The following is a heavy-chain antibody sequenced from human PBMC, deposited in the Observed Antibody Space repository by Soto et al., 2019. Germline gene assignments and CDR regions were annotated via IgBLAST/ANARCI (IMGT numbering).Heavy chain of an antibody. CDR1: GGSISSSSYY. J-gene: IGHJ4*02. Sequence: QLQLQESGPGLVKPSETLSLTCTVSGGSISSSSYYWSWIRQPAGKGLEWIGRIYTSGSTNYNPSLKSRVTMSVDTSKNQFSLKLSSVTAADTAVYYCARGSSWYRGWGQGTLVTVSS. D-gene: IGHD6-13*01. CDR2: IYTSGST. V-gene: IGHV4-61*02. CDR3: ARGSSWYRG.